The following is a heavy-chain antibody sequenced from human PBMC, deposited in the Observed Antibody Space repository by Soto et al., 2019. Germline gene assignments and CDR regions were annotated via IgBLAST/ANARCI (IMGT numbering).Heavy chain of an antibody. Sequence: GESLKISCKGSGYSFTSYWIGWVRQMPGKGLEWMGIIHPGDSDTRYSPSFQGQVTISADKSISTAYLQWSSLKASDTAMYYCARSPDNSGSYSWFDPWGQGXLVTVYS. CDR1: GYSFTSYW. CDR2: IHPGDSDT. D-gene: IGHD1-26*01. V-gene: IGHV5-51*01. CDR3: ARSPDNSGSYSWFDP. J-gene: IGHJ5*02.